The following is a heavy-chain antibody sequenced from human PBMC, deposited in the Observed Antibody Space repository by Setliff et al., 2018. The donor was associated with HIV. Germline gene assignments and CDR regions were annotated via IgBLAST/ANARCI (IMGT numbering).Heavy chain of an antibody. CDR3: ARETMYDSRGYLSHYFDY. D-gene: IGHD3-22*01. CDR1: GFTFSTYW. J-gene: IGHJ4*02. CDR2: ISFDGSNK. Sequence: PGGSLRLSCAASGFTFSTYWMSWVRQAPGKGLEWVAVISFDGSNKYYADSVKGRFTISRDNSKNTLYLQMNSLRVEDTAVYYCARETMYDSRGYLSHYFDYWGQGTPVTVSS. V-gene: IGHV3-30-3*01.